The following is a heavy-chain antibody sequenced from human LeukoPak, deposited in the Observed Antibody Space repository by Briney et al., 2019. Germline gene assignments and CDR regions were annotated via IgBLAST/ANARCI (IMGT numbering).Heavy chain of an antibody. J-gene: IGHJ3*02. CDR1: GGSISSYY. CDR2: IYCSGST. D-gene: IGHD5-18*01. V-gene: IGHV4-59*08. CDR3: ARRGYSYGVDAFDI. Sequence: PSETLSLTCTVSGGSISSYYWSWIRQPPGKGLEWIGYIYCSGSTNYNPSLKSRVTISVDTSKNQFSLKLSSVTAADTAVYYCARRGYSYGVDAFDIWGQGTMVTVSS.